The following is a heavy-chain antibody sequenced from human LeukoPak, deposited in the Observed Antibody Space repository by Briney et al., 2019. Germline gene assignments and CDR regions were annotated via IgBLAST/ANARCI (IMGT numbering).Heavy chain of an antibody. CDR2: IIHIFGTA. Sequence: ASVKVSCKASGGTFSSYAISWVRQAPGQGLEWMGGIIHIFGTANYAQKFQGRVTITADESTSTAYMELSSLRSEDTAVYYCARARYSYGYLDYWGQGTLVTVSS. CDR3: ARARYSYGYLDY. CDR1: GGTFSSYA. J-gene: IGHJ4*02. V-gene: IGHV1-69*13. D-gene: IGHD5-18*01.